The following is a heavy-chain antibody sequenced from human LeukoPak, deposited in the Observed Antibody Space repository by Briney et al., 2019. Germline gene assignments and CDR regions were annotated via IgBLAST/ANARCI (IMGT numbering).Heavy chain of an antibody. V-gene: IGHV3-7*01. CDR2: IKQDGSEK. Sequence: GGSLRLSCAASGFTFSSYWMSWVRQAPGKGLEWVANIKQDGSEKYYVDSVKDRFTISRDNAKNSLYLQMNSLRAEDTAVYYCARGSVVVPAAMTFDYWGQGTLVTVSS. CDR1: GFTFSSYW. J-gene: IGHJ4*02. CDR3: ARGSVVVPAAMTFDY. D-gene: IGHD2-2*01.